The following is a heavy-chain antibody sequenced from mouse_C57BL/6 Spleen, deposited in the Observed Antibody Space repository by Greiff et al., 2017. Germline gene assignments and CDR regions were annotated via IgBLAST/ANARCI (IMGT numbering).Heavy chain of an antibody. Sequence: VQLQQSGPELVKPGASVKISCKASGYAFSSSWMNWVKQRPGKALEWIGRIYPGDGDTNYNGKFKGKATLTADKSSSTAYMQLSSLTSEDSAVYFCARSAVVESWYFDVWGTGTTVTVSS. J-gene: IGHJ1*03. V-gene: IGHV1-82*01. D-gene: IGHD1-1*01. CDR2: IYPGDGDT. CDR3: ARSAVVESWYFDV. CDR1: GYAFSSSW.